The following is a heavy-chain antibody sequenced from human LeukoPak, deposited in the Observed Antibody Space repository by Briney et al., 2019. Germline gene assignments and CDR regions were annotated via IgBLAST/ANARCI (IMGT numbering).Heavy chain of an antibody. V-gene: IGHV4-59*08. J-gene: IGHJ2*01. CDR2: IYYSGST. D-gene: IGHD2-2*01. Sequence: SETLSLTCTVSGGSISSYYWSWIRQPPGKGLEWIGYIYYSGSTNYNPSFKSRVTISVDTSKNQFSLKLSSVTAADTAVYYCARAAIVVVPAATDYWYFDLWGRGTLVTVSS. CDR3: ARAAIVVVPAATDYWYFDL. CDR1: GGSISSYY.